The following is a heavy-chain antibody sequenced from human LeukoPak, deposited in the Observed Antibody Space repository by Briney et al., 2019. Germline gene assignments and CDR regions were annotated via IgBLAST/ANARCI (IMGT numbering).Heavy chain of an antibody. CDR1: GFTFSSYA. V-gene: IGHV3-23*01. J-gene: IGHJ4*02. D-gene: IGHD6-13*01. CDR3: AKAGGSSWYGETFYY. Sequence: GGSLRLSCAASGFTFSSYAMSWVRQAPGKGLEWVSAISGSGGSTYYADSVKGWFTISRDNSKNTLYLQMNSLRAEDTAVYYCAKAGGSSWYGETFYYWGQGTLVTVSS. CDR2: ISGSGGST.